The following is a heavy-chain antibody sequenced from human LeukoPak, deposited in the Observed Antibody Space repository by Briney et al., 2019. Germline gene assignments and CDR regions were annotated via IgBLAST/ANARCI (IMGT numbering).Heavy chain of an antibody. V-gene: IGHV3-33*06. CDR2: ILYDGSNK. CDR1: VFTFSSYG. CDR3: AKAMVRGFTSISAFDY. D-gene: IGHD3-10*01. J-gene: IGHJ4*02. Sequence: GGSLRFSCAASVFTFSSYGMHWVRQAPGKGLEWSAVILYDGSNKYYADSVNGRFTISRDNTKNTLYLQMNSLRAEDTAEYYCAKAMVRGFTSISAFDYWGQGTLVTVSS.